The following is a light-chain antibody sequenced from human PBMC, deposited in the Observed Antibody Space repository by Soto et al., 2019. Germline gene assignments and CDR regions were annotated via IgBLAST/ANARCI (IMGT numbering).Light chain of an antibody. J-gene: IGKJ3*01. CDR1: QRISTS. V-gene: IGKV1-39*01. CDR2: AAS. Sequence: DIQMTQSPSSLSASVGDRVTITCRASQRISTSLILYQQKPGKAPKFLIFAASSLQSGAPSRFSGGGSGTDFTLTISSLQPEDFATYYCQQSYETPFTFGPGTKVDI. CDR3: QQSYETPFT.